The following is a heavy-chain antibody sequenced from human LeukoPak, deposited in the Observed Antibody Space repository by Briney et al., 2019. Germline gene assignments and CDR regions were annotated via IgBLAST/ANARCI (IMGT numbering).Heavy chain of an antibody. J-gene: IGHJ6*02. CDR3: ARAPLQPAAMVGGMDA. CDR1: GYTLTELS. CDR2: FDPEDGET. D-gene: IGHD2-2*01. V-gene: IGHV1-24*01. Sequence: ASVKVSCKVSGYTLTELSMHWVRQAPGKGLEWMGGFDPEDGETIYAQKFQGRVTMTEDTSTDTAYMELSSLRAEGMAVYYCARAPLQPAAMVGGMDAWGQGTTVTAS.